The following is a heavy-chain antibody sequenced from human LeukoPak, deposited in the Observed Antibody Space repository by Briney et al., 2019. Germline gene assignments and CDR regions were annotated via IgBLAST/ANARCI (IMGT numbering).Heavy chain of an antibody. CDR2: IWYDGSNK. J-gene: IGHJ1*01. CDR3: ARERGFMTTVTPFQH. Sequence: GGSLRLSCAASGFTFSSYGMHWVRQAPGKGLEWVAVIWYDGSNKYYADSVKGRFTISRDNSKNTLYLQMNSLRAEDTAVYYCARERGFMTTVTPFQHWGQGTLVTVSS. D-gene: IGHD4-17*01. CDR1: GFTFSSYG. V-gene: IGHV3-33*01.